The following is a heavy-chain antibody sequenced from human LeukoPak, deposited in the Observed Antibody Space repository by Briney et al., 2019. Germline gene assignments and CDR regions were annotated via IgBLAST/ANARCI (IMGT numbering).Heavy chain of an antibody. CDR1: GFTFSSYA. V-gene: IGHV3-23*01. D-gene: IGHD4-17*01. Sequence: PGGSLRLSCAASGFTFSSYAMTWVRQVPGKGLEWVSGIHGSGETTYYADSVKGRFTISRDNSREMLYLQMNSLRVEDTAVYYCAKDPNGDYVGAFDSWGQGTMVTVSS. J-gene: IGHJ3*02. CDR3: AKDPNGDYVGAFDS. CDR2: IHGSGETT.